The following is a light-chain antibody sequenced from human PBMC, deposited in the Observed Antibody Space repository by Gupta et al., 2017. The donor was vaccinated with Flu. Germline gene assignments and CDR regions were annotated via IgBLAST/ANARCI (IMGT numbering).Light chain of an antibody. V-gene: IGKV1-27*01. CDR3: QKYTSAHQA. J-gene: IGKJ3*01. CDR2: AVP. Sequence: VGDRVNTTCRASHAISNFLAWYPQKPGTVPTLMILAVPTLQSGVQSRYSRCGSGPVLALIINSVQPENVETYYCQKYTSAHQAFGLGTKVD. CDR1: HAISNF.